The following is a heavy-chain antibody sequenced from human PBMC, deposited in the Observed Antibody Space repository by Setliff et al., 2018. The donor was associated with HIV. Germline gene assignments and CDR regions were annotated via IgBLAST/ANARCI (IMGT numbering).Heavy chain of an antibody. V-gene: IGHV3-48*01. D-gene: IGHD2-15*01. CDR3: ARDFCGSSCYES. Sequence: GGSLRLSCAASGFTFSSYAITWVRQAPGKGLEWVSYISGTSGTMYYADSVKGRFTISRDNAKNSLFLQMNSLTAEDTAVYYCARDFCGSSCYESWGQGTLVTVSS. J-gene: IGHJ5*02. CDR1: GFTFSSYA. CDR2: ISGTSGTM.